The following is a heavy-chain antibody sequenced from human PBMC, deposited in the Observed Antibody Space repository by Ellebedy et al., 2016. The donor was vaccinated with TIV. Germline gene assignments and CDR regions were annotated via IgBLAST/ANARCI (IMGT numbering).Heavy chain of an antibody. CDR3: ARWGATRITMVRGVIS. CDR1: GGTFSTYA. D-gene: IGHD3-10*01. J-gene: IGHJ4*02. CDR2: IIPIFGTA. Sequence: ASVKVSCXASGGTFSTYAISWVRQAPGQGLEWMGGIIPIFGTANYAQKFQGRVTITADESTSTACMELSSLRSEDTAVYYCARWGATRITMVRGVISWGQGTLVTVSS. V-gene: IGHV1-69*13.